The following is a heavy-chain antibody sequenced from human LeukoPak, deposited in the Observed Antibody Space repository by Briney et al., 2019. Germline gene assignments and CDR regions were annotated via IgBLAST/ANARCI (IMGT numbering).Heavy chain of an antibody. CDR1: GFTFSSYG. V-gene: IGHV3-33*01. D-gene: IGHD4-17*01. CDR3: ARGTVTTWLFDY. J-gene: IGHJ4*02. CDR2: IWYDGSNK. Sequence: GGSLRLSCAASGFTFSSYGMHWVRQAPGKGLEWVAVIWYDGSNKYYAGSVKGRFTISRDNSKNTLYLQMNSLRAEDTAVYYCARGTVTTWLFDYWGQGTLVTVSS.